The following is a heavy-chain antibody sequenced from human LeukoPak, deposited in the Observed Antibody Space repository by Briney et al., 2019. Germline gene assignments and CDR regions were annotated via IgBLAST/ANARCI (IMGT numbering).Heavy chain of an antibody. CDR3: AKPQLLWFGELDY. D-gene: IGHD3-10*01. Sequence: GSHRLSCAASGFTFSSYAMSWVCQAPGKGLEWVSAISGSGGSTYYADSVKGRFTISRDNSKNTLYLQMNSLRAEDTAVYYCAKPQLLWFGELDYWGQENLVPVSS. CDR2: ISGSGGST. J-gene: IGHJ4*02. V-gene: IGHV3-23*01. CDR1: GFTFSSYA.